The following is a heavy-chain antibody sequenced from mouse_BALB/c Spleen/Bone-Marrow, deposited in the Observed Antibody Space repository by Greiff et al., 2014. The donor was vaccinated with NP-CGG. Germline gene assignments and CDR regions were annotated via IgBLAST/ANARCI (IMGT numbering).Heavy chain of an antibody. CDR3: ARRDDAMDY. CDR2: INPGSGGT. Sequence: LQESGAELVRPGTSVKVSCKASGYAFTNYLIEWVKQRPGQGLEWIGVINPGSGGTNHNEKFKGKATLTADKSSSTAYMQLSSLTSDDSAVYFCARRDDAMDYWGQGTSVTVSS. CDR1: GYAFTNYL. J-gene: IGHJ4*01. V-gene: IGHV1-54*03. D-gene: IGHD3-3*01.